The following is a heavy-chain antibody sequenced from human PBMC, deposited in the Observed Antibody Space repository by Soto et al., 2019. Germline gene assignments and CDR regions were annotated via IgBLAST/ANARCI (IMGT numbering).Heavy chain of an antibody. CDR2: SYYRSKWYN. CDR3: AREWSGPKGEDIVLVVAATDNRGFDP. CDR1: GDSVSRNSGA. D-gene: IGHD2-15*01. J-gene: IGHJ5*02. Sequence: LLLTCAISGDSVSRNSGAWTWIWQYPSRGLEWLGRSYYRSKWYNDYAVSVKSRITINPDTSKNQFSLQLNSVTPEDTAVYYCAREWSGPKGEDIVLVVAATDNRGFDPWRQGPLATVAS. V-gene: IGHV6-1*01.